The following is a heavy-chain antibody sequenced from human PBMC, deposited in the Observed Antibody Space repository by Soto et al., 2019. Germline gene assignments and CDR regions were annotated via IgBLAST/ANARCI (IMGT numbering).Heavy chain of an antibody. CDR3: AKDSNKYSSSLRGRYFDY. Sequence: GGSLRLSCAASGFPFSSYVMSWVRQAPGKWLEWVSGITGGGSNTFYADSVKGRFTISRDNSKNTLFLQMNSLGAEDTAVYYCAKDSNKYSSSLRGRYFDYWGQGXGVTVYS. CDR1: GFPFSSYV. V-gene: IGHV3-23*01. D-gene: IGHD4-4*01. J-gene: IGHJ4*02. CDR2: ITGGGSNT.